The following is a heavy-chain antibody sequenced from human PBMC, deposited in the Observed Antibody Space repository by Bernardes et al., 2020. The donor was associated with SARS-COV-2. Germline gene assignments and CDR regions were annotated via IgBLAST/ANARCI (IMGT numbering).Heavy chain of an antibody. CDR3: ASGGSGIAL. Sequence: GGSLRLSCAASGFTFSGYWMNWVRQAPGKGLVWVSRIKGNGGGTTYADSVKGRFTISRDNAKNTLYLQMNSLRAEDTAVYYCASGGSGIALRGQGTLVTVSS. CDR1: GFTFSGYW. D-gene: IGHD3-10*01. J-gene: IGHJ4*02. V-gene: IGHV3-74*01. CDR2: IKGNGGGT.